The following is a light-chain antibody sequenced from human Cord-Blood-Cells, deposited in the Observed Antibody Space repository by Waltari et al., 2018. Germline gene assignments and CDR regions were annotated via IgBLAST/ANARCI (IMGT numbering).Light chain of an antibody. CDR2: AAS. J-gene: IGKJ4*01. CDR1: QGISNY. V-gene: IGKV1-27*01. CDR3: QKYNSAPLT. Sequence: DIQMTQSPSSLPASVGDRVTITCRASQGISNYLAWYQQKPGKVPKLLIYAASTLQSGVPSRVSGSGSGTYFTLTISSLQPEDVATYYCQKYNSAPLTFGGGTKVEIK.